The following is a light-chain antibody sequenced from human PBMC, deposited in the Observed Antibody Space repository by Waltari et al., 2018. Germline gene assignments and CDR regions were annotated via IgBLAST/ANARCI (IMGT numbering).Light chain of an antibody. CDR1: SNNVGNQG. J-gene: IGLJ3*02. CDR2: RNN. V-gene: IGLV10-54*01. Sequence: QAGLTQPPSVSKGLRQTATLTYTGNSNNVGNQGAAWLQQHQGHPPKLLSYRNNNRPSGISERLSASRSGNTASLTITGLQPEDEADYYCSAWDRSLNVWVFGGGTRLTVL. CDR3: SAWDRSLNVWV.